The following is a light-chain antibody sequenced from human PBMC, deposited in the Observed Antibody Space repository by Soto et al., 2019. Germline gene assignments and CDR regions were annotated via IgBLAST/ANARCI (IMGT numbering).Light chain of an antibody. J-gene: IGLJ3*02. CDR2: DVA. CDR3: SSSAGSCTVV. V-gene: IGLV2-11*01. Sequence: QSALTQPRSVSGSPGQSVTISCTGPSSDVGGYKYVSWYQHHPGKAPKLMIYDVAKRPSGVPDRFAGSKSGNTASLTISGLHAEDEDDYCCSSSAGSCTVVFGGGTKVTVL. CDR1: SSDVGGYKY.